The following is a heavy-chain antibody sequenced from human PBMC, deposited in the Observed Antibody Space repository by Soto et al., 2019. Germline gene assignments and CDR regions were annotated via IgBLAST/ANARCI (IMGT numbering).Heavy chain of an antibody. CDR1: GFTFSSYG. CDR3: ARDTRWFGEFQTLSFDY. CDR2: IWYDGSNK. Sequence: QVQLVESGGGVVQPGRSLRLSCAASGFTFSSYGMHWVRQAPGKGLEWVAVIWYDGSNKYYADSVKGRFTISRDNSKNTLYLQMNSLRAEDTAVYYCARDTRWFGEFQTLSFDYWGQGTLVTVSS. D-gene: IGHD3-10*01. V-gene: IGHV3-33*01. J-gene: IGHJ4*02.